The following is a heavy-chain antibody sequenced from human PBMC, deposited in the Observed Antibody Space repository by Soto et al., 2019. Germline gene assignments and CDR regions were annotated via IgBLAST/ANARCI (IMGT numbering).Heavy chain of an antibody. D-gene: IGHD2-21*01. CDR3: ASTLCGGDCYPGLYAFDI. V-gene: IGHV3-33*01. Sequence: PGGSLRLSCAASGFTFSSYGMHWVRQAPGKGLEWVAVIWYGGSNKYYADSVKGRFTISRDNSKNTLYLQMNSLRAEDTAVYYCASTLCGGDCYPGLYAFDIWGQGTMVTVSS. CDR2: IWYGGSNK. J-gene: IGHJ3*02. CDR1: GFTFSSYG.